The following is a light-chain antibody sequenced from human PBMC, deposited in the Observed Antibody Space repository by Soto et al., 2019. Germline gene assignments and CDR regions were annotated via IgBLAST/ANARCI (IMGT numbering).Light chain of an antibody. V-gene: IGKV1-39*01. Sequence: DIQMTQSPSSLSASVGDRVTITCRTSQSISTYLNWYQQRPGKAPNILIYLTSSSQSGVPSRFSGSGSGTDFTLTISSLQPEVFATYYCQQSYSTPYTFGQGTKLEIK. CDR1: QSISTY. J-gene: IGKJ2*01. CDR2: LTS. CDR3: QQSYSTPYT.